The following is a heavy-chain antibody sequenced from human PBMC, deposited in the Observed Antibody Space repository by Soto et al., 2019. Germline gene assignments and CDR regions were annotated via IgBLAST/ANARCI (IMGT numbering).Heavy chain of an antibody. CDR1: GFIFSGSA. CDR2: IRSRANNFAT. D-gene: IGHD2-2*02. Sequence: EVQLVESGGGLVQPGGSLKLSCAASGFIFSGSAIHWVRQASGKGLEWVGRIRSRANNFATSSAASVKGRFTFSRDDSKNTADLQKNTLKPEDTAVYYCARGQGAAIGDYYYHGMDVWGQGTTVTVSS. V-gene: IGHV3-73*02. CDR3: ARGQGAAIGDYYYHGMDV. J-gene: IGHJ6*02.